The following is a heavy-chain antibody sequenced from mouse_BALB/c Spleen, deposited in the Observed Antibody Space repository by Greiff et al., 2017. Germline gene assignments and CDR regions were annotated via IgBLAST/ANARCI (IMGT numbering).Heavy chain of an antibody. CDR2: IYPGDGDT. J-gene: IGHJ2*01. V-gene: IGHV1-82*01. D-gene: IGHD1-2*01. Sequence: QVQLQQSGPELVKPGASVKISCKASGYAFSSSWMNWVKQRPGQGLEWIGRIYPGDGDTNYNGKFKGKATLTADKSSSTAYMQLSSLTSVDSAVYFCAREEVYYGYGYWGQGTTLTVSS. CDR3: AREEVYYGYGY. CDR1: GYAFSSSW.